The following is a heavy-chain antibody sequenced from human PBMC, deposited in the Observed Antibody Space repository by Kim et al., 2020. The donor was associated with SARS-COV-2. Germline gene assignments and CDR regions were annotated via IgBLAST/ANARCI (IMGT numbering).Heavy chain of an antibody. CDR3: ARDMWSGYYNYYYYGMDV. CDR2: IKQDGSEK. CDR1: GFTFSSYW. V-gene: IGHV3-7*01. Sequence: GGSLRLSCAASGFTFSSYWMSWVRQAPGKGLEWVANIKQDGSEKYYVDSVKGRFTISRDNAKNSLYLQMNSLRAEDTAVYYCARDMWSGYYNYYYYGMDVWGQGTTVTVSS. J-gene: IGHJ6*02. D-gene: IGHD3-3*01.